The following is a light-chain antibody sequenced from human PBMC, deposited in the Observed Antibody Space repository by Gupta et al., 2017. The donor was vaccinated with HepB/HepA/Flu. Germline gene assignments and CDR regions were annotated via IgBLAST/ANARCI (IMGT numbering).Light chain of an antibody. CDR1: QSVSSSY. CDR2: VAS. J-gene: IGKJ5*01. CDR3: QQYGRSRHCWT. V-gene: IGKV3-20*01. Sequence: IVLTQSPGTLSLSPGERATLSCRASQSVSSSYLAWYQQKPGQAPRLLIDVASSRATGIPERVSGSGSGTDFTRTISSLETEDFAGYDGQQYGRSRHCWTFGQGTRLEIK.